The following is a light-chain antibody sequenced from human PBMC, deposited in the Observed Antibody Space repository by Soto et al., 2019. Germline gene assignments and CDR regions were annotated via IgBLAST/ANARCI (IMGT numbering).Light chain of an antibody. CDR1: QSISSY. CDR2: AAS. V-gene: IGKV1-39*01. J-gene: IGKJ1*01. Sequence: DIQMTQSPSSLSASVGDRVTITCRASQSISSYLTWYQQKPGKAPKLLIYAASSVQSGVPSRFSGSGSGTDFTLTISSLQPADFATYYCQQSYSTPGTFGQGTKVEIK. CDR3: QQSYSTPGT.